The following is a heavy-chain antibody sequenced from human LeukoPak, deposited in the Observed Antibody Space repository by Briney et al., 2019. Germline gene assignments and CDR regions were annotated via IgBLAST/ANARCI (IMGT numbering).Heavy chain of an antibody. CDR1: GFTFSSYS. J-gene: IGHJ3*02. V-gene: IGHV3-21*01. D-gene: IGHD6-19*01. CDR2: ISSSSSYI. Sequence: GGSLRLSCAASGFTFSSYSMNWVRQAPGKGLEWVSSISSSSSYIYYADSVKGRFTISRDNAKNSLYLQMNSLRAEDTAVYYCARDASIAVAGFFDIWGQGTMVTVSS. CDR3: ARDASIAVAGFFDI.